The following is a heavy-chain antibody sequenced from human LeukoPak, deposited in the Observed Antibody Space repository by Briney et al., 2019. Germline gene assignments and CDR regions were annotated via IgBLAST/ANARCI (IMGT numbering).Heavy chain of an antibody. CDR1: GGSISSYY. J-gene: IGHJ3*02. Sequence: SEILSLTCTVSGGSISSYYWSWIRQPPGKGLEWIGYIYYSGSTNYNPSLKSRVTISVDTSKNQFSLKLSSVTAADTAVYYCARRYSSSWYSHAFDIWGQGTMVTVSS. V-gene: IGHV4-59*13. CDR2: IYYSGST. D-gene: IGHD6-13*01. CDR3: ARRYSSSWYSHAFDI.